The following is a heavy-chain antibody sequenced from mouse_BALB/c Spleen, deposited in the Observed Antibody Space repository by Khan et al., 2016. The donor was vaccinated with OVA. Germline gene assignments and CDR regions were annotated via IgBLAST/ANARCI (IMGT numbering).Heavy chain of an antibody. CDR1: GFNFSNYW. D-gene: IGHD6-1*01. CDR2: IRSKSDDSVY. CDR3: WILQ. J-gene: IGHJ2*01. Sequence: EVQLQESGGGLVQPGGSMKLSCVASGFNFSNYWMNWVRQSPDKGLEWVAEIRSKSDDSVYPYAESVQGRFTISKDDSKSSVYLHRNNLGADDNVIYYCWILQWGQGTTLTVSS. V-gene: IGHV6-6*02.